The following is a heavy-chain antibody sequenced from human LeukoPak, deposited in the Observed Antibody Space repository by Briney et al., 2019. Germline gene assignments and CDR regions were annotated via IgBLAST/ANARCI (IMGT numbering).Heavy chain of an antibody. J-gene: IGHJ4*02. D-gene: IGHD2-2*01. Sequence: GGSLGLSCAASGFTFSTYGMHWVRQAPGKGLEWVAIISYDGNDKDYADSVRGRFTISRDNSKNTLYLQMNSLRGEDTAVYYCAKSTTPAGYYLDYWGQGILVTVSS. CDR1: GFTFSTYG. V-gene: IGHV3-30*18. CDR2: ISYDGNDK. CDR3: AKSTTPAGYYLDY.